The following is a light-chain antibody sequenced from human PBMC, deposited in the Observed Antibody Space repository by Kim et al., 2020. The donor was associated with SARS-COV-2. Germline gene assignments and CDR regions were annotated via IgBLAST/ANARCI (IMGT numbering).Light chain of an antibody. CDR2: LNSDGSH. CDR3: QTWGPGIRV. V-gene: IGLV4-69*02. J-gene: IGLJ3*02. CDR1: SGHSNYA. Sequence: QLVLTQSPSASASLGASVKLTCTLSSGHSNYAIAWHQQLPEKGPRYLMKLNSDGSHTEGDGVPDRFSGSSSGTERYLTISNHQSEDEADYYCQTWGPGIRVFGGGTQLTVL.